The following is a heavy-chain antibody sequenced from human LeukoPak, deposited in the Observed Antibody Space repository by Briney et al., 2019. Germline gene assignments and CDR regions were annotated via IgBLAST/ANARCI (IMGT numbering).Heavy chain of an antibody. CDR3: ATDIVVVNGFDP. D-gene: IGHD2-2*01. V-gene: IGHV3-48*03. Sequence: GGSLRLSCAASGFTFSSYEMKWVRQAPGKGLAWVSYISSSGSTIYYADSVKGRFTISRDNARNSLYLRMNSLRAEDTAVYYRATDIVVVNGFDPWGQGTLVTVSS. CDR2: ISSSGSTI. CDR1: GFTFSSYE. J-gene: IGHJ5*02.